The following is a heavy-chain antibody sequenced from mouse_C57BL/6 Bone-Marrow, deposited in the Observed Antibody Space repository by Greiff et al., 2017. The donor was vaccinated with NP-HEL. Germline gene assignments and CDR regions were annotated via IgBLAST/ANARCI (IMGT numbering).Heavy chain of an antibody. J-gene: IGHJ3*01. CDR1: GYTFTSYW. CDR2: IHPSDSDT. V-gene: IGHV1-74*01. Sequence: QVQLQQPGAELVKPGASVKVSCKASGYTFTSYWMHWVKQRPGQGPEWIGRIHPSDSDTNYNQKFKGKATLTVDKSSSPAYMQLSSLTSEDSAVYYCAIGVNQAWFAYWGQGTLVTVSA. D-gene: IGHD2-2*01. CDR3: AIGVNQAWFAY.